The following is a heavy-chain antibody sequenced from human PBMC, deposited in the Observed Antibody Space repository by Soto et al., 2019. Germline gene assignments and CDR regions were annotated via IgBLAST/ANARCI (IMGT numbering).Heavy chain of an antibody. D-gene: IGHD2-21*02. CDR3: AKSLVTPSDAFDL. CDR1: GFTFSAYD. Sequence: SLRLSCVASGFTFSAYDMNWVRQAPGKGLEWVSVVNGNGGSTYYADSVKGRFTISRDNSKNTLFLQMNRLRADDTAVYFCAKSLVTPSDAFDLWGRGTLVTVSS. V-gene: IGHV3-23*01. J-gene: IGHJ3*01. CDR2: VNGNGGST.